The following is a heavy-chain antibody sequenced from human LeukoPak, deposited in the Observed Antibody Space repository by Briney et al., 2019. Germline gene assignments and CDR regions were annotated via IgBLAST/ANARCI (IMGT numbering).Heavy chain of an antibody. J-gene: IGHJ4*02. CDR2: ISWNSGSI. D-gene: IGHD5-12*01. V-gene: IGHV3-9*01. CDR3: AKISGAYDGYFDY. Sequence: GGSLRLSCAASGFTFDDYAMHWVRQAPGKGLEWVSGISWNSGSIGYADSVKGRFTISRDNAKNSLYLQMNSPRAEDTALYYCAKISGAYDGYFDYWGQGTLVTVSS. CDR1: GFTFDDYA.